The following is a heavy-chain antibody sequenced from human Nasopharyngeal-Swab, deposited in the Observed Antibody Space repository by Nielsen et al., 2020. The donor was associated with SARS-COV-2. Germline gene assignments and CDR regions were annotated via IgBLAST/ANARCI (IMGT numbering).Heavy chain of an antibody. Sequence: WTRQPPGKGLEWIGYIYYSGSTNYNPSLKSRVTISVDTSKNQFSLKLSSVTAADTAVYYCASGVYSGFGYYYYGMDVWGQGTTVTVSS. CDR3: ASGVYSGFGYYYYGMDV. D-gene: IGHD5-12*01. CDR2: IYYSGST. J-gene: IGHJ6*02. V-gene: IGHV4-59*01.